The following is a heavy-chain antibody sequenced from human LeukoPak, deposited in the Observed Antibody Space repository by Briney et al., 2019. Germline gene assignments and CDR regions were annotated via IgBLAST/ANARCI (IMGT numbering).Heavy chain of an antibody. Sequence: SETLSLTCTVSGASIRSYYWSWVRQPAGKVLEWIGRVYPSGDTHYNPSLQSRVTMSVDASKNKFSLKLNSVTAADTAVFYCARGSGSYHWYFDLWGRGTLVTVSS. J-gene: IGHJ2*01. CDR3: ARGSGSYHWYFDL. D-gene: IGHD1-26*01. V-gene: IGHV4-4*07. CDR1: GASIRSYY. CDR2: VYPSGDT.